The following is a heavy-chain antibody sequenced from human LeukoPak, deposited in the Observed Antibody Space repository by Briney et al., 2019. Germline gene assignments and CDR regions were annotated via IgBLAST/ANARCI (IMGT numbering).Heavy chain of an antibody. Sequence: SGTLSLTCGVSGGSVINTNWWTWVRQPPGKGLEWFWEIHLDGWTNYNPSLKGRLTMSVDVAENQVSLKLTSVTAADTAVYYCAREGGFYRPLDYSGQGTLVTVSS. V-gene: IGHV4-4*02. J-gene: IGHJ4*02. CDR3: AREGGFYRPLDY. CDR2: IHLDGWT. D-gene: IGHD3-3*01. CDR1: GGSVINTNW.